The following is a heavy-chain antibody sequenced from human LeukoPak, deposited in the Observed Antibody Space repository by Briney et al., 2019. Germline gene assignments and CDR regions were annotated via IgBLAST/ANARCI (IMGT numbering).Heavy chain of an antibody. CDR3: TRGPGAPYYYDSSGYYYGPPTEDFDY. J-gene: IGHJ4*02. Sequence: GGSLRLSCTASGFTFGDYAMSWFRQAPGKGLEWVGFIRSKAYGGTTEYAASVKGRFTISRDDSKSIAYLQMNSLKTEDTAVYYCTRGPGAPYYYDSSGYYYGPPTEDFDYWGQGTLVTVSS. CDR1: GFTFGDYA. V-gene: IGHV3-49*03. D-gene: IGHD3-22*01. CDR2: IRSKAYGGTT.